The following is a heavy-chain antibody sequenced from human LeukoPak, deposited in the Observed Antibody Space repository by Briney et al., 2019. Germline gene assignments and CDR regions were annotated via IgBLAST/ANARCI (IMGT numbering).Heavy chain of an antibody. Sequence: SETLSLTCTVSGASISDYYWSWIRQPPGKGLECIVYIYYSGSTNYNPSLKSRVTISIDTSKNQFSLKVSSVTAADTAVYYCARAKAAAGIDYFDYWGQGTLVTVSS. CDR2: IYYSGST. J-gene: IGHJ4*02. V-gene: IGHV4-59*13. CDR3: ARAKAAAGIDYFDY. CDR1: GASISDYY. D-gene: IGHD6-13*01.